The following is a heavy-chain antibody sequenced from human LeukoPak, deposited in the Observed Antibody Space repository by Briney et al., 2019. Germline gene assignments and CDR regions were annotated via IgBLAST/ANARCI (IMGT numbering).Heavy chain of an antibody. CDR2: IYYSGST. V-gene: IGHV4-31*03. D-gene: IGHD2-21*02. Sequence: SETLSLTCTVSGGSISSGGYYWSWIRQHPGKGLEWIGYIYYSGSTYYNPSLKSRVTISVDTSKNQFPLKLSSVTAADTAVYYCAREGYCGGDCYSEFDYWGQGTLVTVSS. CDR1: GGSISSGGYY. J-gene: IGHJ4*02. CDR3: AREGYCGGDCYSEFDY.